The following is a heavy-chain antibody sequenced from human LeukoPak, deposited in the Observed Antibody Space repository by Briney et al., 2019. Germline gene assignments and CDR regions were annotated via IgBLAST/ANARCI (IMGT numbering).Heavy chain of an antibody. J-gene: IGHJ6*02. CDR3: ARAAVVVTAHESYGMDV. Sequence: GATVKVSCKASGGTFSSYAISWVRQAPGQGLEWMGGIIPIFGTANYAQKFQGRVTITADESTSTAYMELSSLRSEDTAVYYCARAAVVVTAHESYGMDVWGQGTTVTVSS. V-gene: IGHV1-69*13. CDR2: IIPIFGTA. CDR1: GGTFSSYA. D-gene: IGHD2-21*02.